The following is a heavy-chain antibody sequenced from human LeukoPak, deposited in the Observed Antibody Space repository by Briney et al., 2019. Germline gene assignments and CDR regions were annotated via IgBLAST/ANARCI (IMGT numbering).Heavy chain of an antibody. CDR1: GFTFSSYA. CDR2: ISYDGSNK. Sequence: GGSLRLSCAASGFTFSSYAMHWVRQAPGKGLEWVAVISYDGSNKYYADSVKGRFTISRDNSKNTPYLQMNSLRAEDTAVYYCARDGLGYCSGGSCFEVHYFDYWGQGTLVTVSS. J-gene: IGHJ4*02. CDR3: ARDGLGYCSGGSCFEVHYFDY. D-gene: IGHD2-15*01. V-gene: IGHV3-30*04.